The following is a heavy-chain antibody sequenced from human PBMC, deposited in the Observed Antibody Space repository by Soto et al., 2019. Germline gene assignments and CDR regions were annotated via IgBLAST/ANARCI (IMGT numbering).Heavy chain of an antibody. CDR1: GFTLSGYG. D-gene: IGHD3-3*01. CDR3: ASAFLGFWSGYGVMAF. CDR2: ISSSGSAI. V-gene: IGHV3-48*01. J-gene: IGHJ6*02. Sequence: TGGYLRLSCAASGFTLSGYGMNWVRQAPGKGLEYISYISSSGSAIYYADSVKGRFTISRDNGKNSLYLQMNSLRAEDTAVYYCASAFLGFWSGYGVMAFWGQGTTVTVSS.